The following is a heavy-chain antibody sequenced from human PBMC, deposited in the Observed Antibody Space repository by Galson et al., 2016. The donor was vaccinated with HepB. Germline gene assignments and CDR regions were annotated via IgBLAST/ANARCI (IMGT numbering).Heavy chain of an antibody. CDR3: ARDGNHGYDMDY. CDR2: IYSGGST. D-gene: IGHD1-14*01. Sequence: SLRLSCAASGFTVSSSYMSWVRQAPGKGLEWVSVIYSGGSTYYADSVKGRFTISGDNAKNSLYLQMNSLRDEDTAIYFCARDGNHGYDMDYWGQGTLVTVSS. J-gene: IGHJ4*02. CDR1: GFTVSSSY. V-gene: IGHV3-53*01.